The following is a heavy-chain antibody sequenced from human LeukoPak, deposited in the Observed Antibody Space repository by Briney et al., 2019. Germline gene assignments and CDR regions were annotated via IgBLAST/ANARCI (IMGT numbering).Heavy chain of an antibody. V-gene: IGHV1-18*01. Sequence: GASVKVSCKASGYTFTSYGISWVRQAPGQGLEWMGWISAYNGNTNYAQKLQGRVTMNTDTSTSTAYMELRSLRSDDTGVYYCARLYCSGGSCSSSYYYYMDVWGKGSTVTVSS. D-gene: IGHD2-15*01. CDR3: ARLYCSGGSCSSSYYYYMDV. CDR2: ISAYNGNT. J-gene: IGHJ6*03. CDR1: GYTFTSYG.